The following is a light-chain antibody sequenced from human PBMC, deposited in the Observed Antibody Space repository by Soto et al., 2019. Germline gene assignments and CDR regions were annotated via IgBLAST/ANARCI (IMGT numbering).Light chain of an antibody. CDR3: QHYDSSPGFT. CDR2: GAS. Sequence: EIVLTQSPGTLSLSPGERATLSCRASQSFHTNYLAWYQHRPGQAPRLLIYGASIRASGIPERFSGHGSGTDFTLTISRLEPEDSAVYYCQHYDSSPGFTFGGGTKMEIK. CDR1: QSFHTNY. J-gene: IGKJ4*01. V-gene: IGKV3-20*01.